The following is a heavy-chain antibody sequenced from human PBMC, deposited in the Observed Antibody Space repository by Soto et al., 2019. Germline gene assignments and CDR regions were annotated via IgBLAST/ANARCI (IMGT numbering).Heavy chain of an antibody. CDR1: AGYLERSNYF. Sequence: TLSLTCSVSAGYLERSNYFWNWIRQPPGKGLEWLALIDWDDDKYYSTSLKTRLTISKDTSKNQVVLTMTNMDPVDTATYYCARIVSSSTSCYSSYYGMDVWGQGATVTVSS. CDR3: ARIVSSSTSCYSSYYGMDV. CDR2: IDWDDDK. J-gene: IGHJ6*02. D-gene: IGHD2-2*01. V-gene: IGHV2-70*18.